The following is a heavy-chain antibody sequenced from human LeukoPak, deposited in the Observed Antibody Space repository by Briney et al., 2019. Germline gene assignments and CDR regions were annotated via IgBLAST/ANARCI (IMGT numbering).Heavy chain of an antibody. D-gene: IGHD2-2*01. Sequence: PSETLSLTCTVSGDSISSNDYYWGWIRQPPGQGLEWIGSIYYSGNSYYNPSLKSRVTISVDTSKNQFSLKLSSVTAADTAVYYCGSKYCSSTSCVIGLVDYWGQGTLVTVSS. V-gene: IGHV4-39*01. CDR1: GDSISSNDYY. J-gene: IGHJ4*02. CDR3: GSKYCSSTSCVIGLVDY. CDR2: IYYSGNS.